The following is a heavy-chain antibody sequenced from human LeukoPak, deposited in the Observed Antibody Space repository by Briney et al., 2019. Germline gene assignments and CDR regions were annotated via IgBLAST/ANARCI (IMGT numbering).Heavy chain of an antibody. V-gene: IGHV3-7*01. CDR3: AKDGDRRSSGLWGGDYYYGMDV. J-gene: IGHJ6*02. CDR1: GFTFTKYW. D-gene: IGHD6-19*01. Sequence: GDSLRLSCAASGFTFTKYWMTWVRQAPGKGLEWVGNIKQDGSDKNYMDSVKGRFTISRDNTKNSVYLQMSSLRAEDTAVYYCAKDGDRRSSGLWGGDYYYGMDVWGQGTTVTVSS. CDR2: IKQDGSDK.